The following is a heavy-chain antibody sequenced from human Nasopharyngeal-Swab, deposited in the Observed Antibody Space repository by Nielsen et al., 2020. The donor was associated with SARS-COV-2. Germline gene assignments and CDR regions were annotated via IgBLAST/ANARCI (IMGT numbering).Heavy chain of an antibody. CDR3: ARVRSLFGGYNPFDY. CDR2: INPSGGST. Sequence: ASVKVSCKASGYTFTSYDINWVRQAPGQGLEWMGIINPSGGSTSYAQKFQGRVTMTRDTSTSTVYMELSSLRSEDTAVYYCARVRSLFGGYNPFDYWGQGTLVTVSS. V-gene: IGHV1-46*01. CDR1: GYTFTSYD. D-gene: IGHD5-24*01. J-gene: IGHJ4*02.